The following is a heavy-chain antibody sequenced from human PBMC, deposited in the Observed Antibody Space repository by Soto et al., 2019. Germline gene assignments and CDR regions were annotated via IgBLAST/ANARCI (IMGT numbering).Heavy chain of an antibody. V-gene: IGHV3-11*01. CDR2: ISGSGRTI. CDR1: GLTFSDYY. D-gene: IGHD6-19*01. J-gene: IGHJ5*02. Sequence: GGSLRLSCAASGLTFSDYYMNWIRQAPGKGLEWLSYISGSGRTIYYVDSVKGRFTISRDIAKNSVYLQMNSLRAEDTAVYYCARASSGLNWFDPWGQGTLVTVSS. CDR3: ARASSGLNWFDP.